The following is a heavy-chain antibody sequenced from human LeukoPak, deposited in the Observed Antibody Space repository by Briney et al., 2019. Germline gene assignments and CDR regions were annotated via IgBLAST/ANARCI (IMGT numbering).Heavy chain of an antibody. CDR1: GFTFSNYG. V-gene: IGHV3-30*02. CDR3: AKGAESRTFWSGYT. Sequence: GGSLRLSCAASGFTFSNYGMHWVRQAPGKGLEWVAFIRYDGSNKYYADSVKGRFTISRDNSKNTLYLQMNSLRAEDTAVYYCAKGAESRTFWSGYTWGQGTLVTVSS. D-gene: IGHD3-3*01. J-gene: IGHJ4*02. CDR2: IRYDGSNK.